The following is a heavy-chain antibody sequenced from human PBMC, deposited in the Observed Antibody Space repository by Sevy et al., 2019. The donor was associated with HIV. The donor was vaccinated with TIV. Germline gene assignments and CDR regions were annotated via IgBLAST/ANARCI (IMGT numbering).Heavy chain of an antibody. CDR1: GFSFSSYA. V-gene: IGHV3-23*01. CDR2: ICGSGITT. Sequence: GGSLRLSCAASGFSFSSYAMSWVRQAPGKGLEWVSGICGSGITTYYADSVRGRFHISRDNSKNTLHLQMNSLRAEDTAVYYCARVAGSGTYYSGDFDYWGQGTLVTVSS. J-gene: IGHJ4*02. CDR3: ARVAGSGTYYSGDFDY. D-gene: IGHD3-10*01.